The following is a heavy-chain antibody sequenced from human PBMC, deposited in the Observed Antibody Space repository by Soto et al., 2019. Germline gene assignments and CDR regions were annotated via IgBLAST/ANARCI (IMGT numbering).Heavy chain of an antibody. V-gene: IGHV1-69*08. Sequence: QVQLVQSGAEVKKPGSSVKVSCKASGGTFSSYTISWVRQAPGQGLEWMGRIIPILGIANYAQKFQGRVTSTTDKSTSTAYVELSSLRSEDTAVYYCARDSYCGGDCYPYWGQGTLVTVSS. J-gene: IGHJ4*02. D-gene: IGHD2-21*02. CDR2: IIPILGIA. CDR1: GGTFSSYT. CDR3: ARDSYCGGDCYPY.